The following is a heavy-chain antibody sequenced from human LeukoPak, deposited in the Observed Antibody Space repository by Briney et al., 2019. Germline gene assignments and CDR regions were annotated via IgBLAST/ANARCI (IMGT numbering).Heavy chain of an antibody. J-gene: IGHJ5*02. V-gene: IGHV3-69-1*01. CDR2: ISSNNNI. CDR1: GFTFSSYA. CDR3: GREDCNNVRCYGASDA. D-gene: IGHD2-2*01. Sequence: GGSLRLSCVGSGFTFSSYAMNWVRQAPGKGLEWVSSISSNNNIYYADSVKGRFTISRDNAKNSLSLQMNSLRGEDTAVYYCGREDCNNVRCYGASDAWGQGTLVTVSS.